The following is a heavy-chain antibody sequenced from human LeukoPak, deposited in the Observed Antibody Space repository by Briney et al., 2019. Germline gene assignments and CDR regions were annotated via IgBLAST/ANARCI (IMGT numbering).Heavy chain of an antibody. V-gene: IGHV3-7*03. J-gene: IGHJ4*02. CDR3: ARDDYLGY. D-gene: IGHD3-16*01. CDR1: GFTFSGYW. CDR2: INQDGSQR. Sequence: GGSLRLSCAASGFTFSGYWMAWVRQAPGRGLEWVAHINQDGSQRNYVDPVKGRFTISRDNAKNSVYLQMDTLRAEDTAIYFCARDDYLGYWGQGTLVTGSS.